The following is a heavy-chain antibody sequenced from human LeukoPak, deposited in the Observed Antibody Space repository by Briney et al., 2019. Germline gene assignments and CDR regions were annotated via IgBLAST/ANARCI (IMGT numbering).Heavy chain of an antibody. V-gene: IGHV3-7*01. CDR1: GFTFSSYW. CDR3: ARDRHIVVVPAAIRRSSYFDY. CDR2: IKQDGSEK. D-gene: IGHD2-2*02. Sequence: GGSLRLSCAASGFTFSSYWMSWVRQAPGKGLEWVANIKQDGSEKYYVDSVKGRFTISRDNAKNSLYLQMNSLRAEDTAVYYCARDRHIVVVPAAIRRSSYFDYWGQGTLVTVSS. J-gene: IGHJ4*02.